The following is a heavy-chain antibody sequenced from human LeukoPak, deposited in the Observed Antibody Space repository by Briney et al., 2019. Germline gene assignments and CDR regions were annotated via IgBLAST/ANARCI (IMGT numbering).Heavy chain of an antibody. D-gene: IGHD2-2*01. CDR2: IYYSGST. CDR1: GGSISSYY. J-gene: IGHJ4*02. Sequence: SETLSLTCTVSGGSISSYYWSWIRQPPGKGLEWIGYIYYSGSTNYNPSLKSRVTMSVDTSKNQFSLKLSSVTAADTAVYYCAGTGRAYQSLDYWGQGTLVTVSS. V-gene: IGHV4-59*12. CDR3: AGTGRAYQSLDY.